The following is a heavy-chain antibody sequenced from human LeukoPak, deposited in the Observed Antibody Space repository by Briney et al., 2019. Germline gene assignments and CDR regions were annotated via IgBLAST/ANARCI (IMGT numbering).Heavy chain of an antibody. Sequence: PGGSLRLSCAASGFTFSDYYMSWIRQAPGKGLEWVSYISSSGSTIYYADSVKGRFTISRDNAKNSLYLQMNSLRAEDTAVYYCAGVALIAAAGGNWFDPWGQGTLVTVSS. V-gene: IGHV3-11*01. CDR2: ISSSGSTI. J-gene: IGHJ5*02. CDR3: AGVALIAAAGGNWFDP. D-gene: IGHD6-13*01. CDR1: GFTFSDYY.